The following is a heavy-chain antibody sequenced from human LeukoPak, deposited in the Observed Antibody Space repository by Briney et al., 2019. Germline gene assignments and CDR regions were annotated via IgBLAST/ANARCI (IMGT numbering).Heavy chain of an antibody. Sequence: GGSLRLSCTASGFTFGDYAMSGVRQAPGKGRGWVGFIRIKAYGGTTEYAASVKGRFTISRDDSKSIAYLQMNSLKTEDTAVYYCTRDNGYSNGWYVDYWGQGTLVTVSS. CDR2: IRIKAYGGTT. V-gene: IGHV3-49*04. CDR3: TRDNGYSNGWYVDY. CDR1: GFTFGDYA. D-gene: IGHD6-19*01. J-gene: IGHJ4*02.